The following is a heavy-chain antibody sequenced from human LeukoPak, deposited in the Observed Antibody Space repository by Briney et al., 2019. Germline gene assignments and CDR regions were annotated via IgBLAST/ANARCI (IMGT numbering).Heavy chain of an antibody. D-gene: IGHD2-15*01. CDR3: ARLGYCSGGSCSSFDY. J-gene: IGHJ4*02. CDR2: ISSGSTYI. Sequence: PGGSLRLSCAASGFTFSSYVMNWVRQAPGRGLEWVSSISSGSTYIYYADSVKGRFTISRDNAKNSLYLQMNSLRAEDTAVYYCARLGYCSGGSCSSFDYWGQGTLDTVSS. V-gene: IGHV3-21*01. CDR1: GFTFSSYV.